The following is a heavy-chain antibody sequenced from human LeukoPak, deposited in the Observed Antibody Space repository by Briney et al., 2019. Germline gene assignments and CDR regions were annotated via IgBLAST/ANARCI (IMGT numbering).Heavy chain of an antibody. D-gene: IGHD3-3*01. Sequence: ASVTVSCKASGYTFTSYYMHWARQAPGQGLEWMGIINPLGGSTTYAHKFQDRVTMTRDTPTSTVYMELSSLRSEDTAVYYCARVHDFWSGFFDHWGQGTLVTVSS. CDR2: INPLGGST. CDR1: GYTFTSYY. CDR3: ARVHDFWSGFFDH. J-gene: IGHJ4*02. V-gene: IGHV1-46*01.